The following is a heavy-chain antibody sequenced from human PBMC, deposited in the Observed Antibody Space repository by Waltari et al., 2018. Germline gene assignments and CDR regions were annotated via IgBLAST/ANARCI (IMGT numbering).Heavy chain of an antibody. CDR1: GFNFPLFG. CDR2: ISYDGSNE. Sequence: QVHLVESGGGVVQPGGSLRSSCAAAGFNFPLFGMHWVRQAPGKGLEWVSFISYDGSNENYADSVKGRFTMSRDNSKKMLYVQMNNLRAEDSAVYYCVKGNEIDYWGQGTLVTVSS. J-gene: IGHJ4*02. CDR3: VKGNEIDY. V-gene: IGHV3-30*02. D-gene: IGHD1-1*01.